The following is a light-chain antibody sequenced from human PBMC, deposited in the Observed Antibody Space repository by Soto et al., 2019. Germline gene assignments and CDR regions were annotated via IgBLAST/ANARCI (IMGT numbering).Light chain of an antibody. CDR1: QYVGTR. J-gene: IGKJ1*01. V-gene: IGKV3-11*01. CDR3: HQRQSWPRT. CDR2: YTS. Sequence: EIVLTQSPATLSSSPGETATLSCRTSQYVGTRLAWYQHKPGQAPRLLIYYTSNRATGVPARFSGSGPGTDFTLTISSLAPEDFAIYYCHQRQSWPRTFGHGTKVDIK.